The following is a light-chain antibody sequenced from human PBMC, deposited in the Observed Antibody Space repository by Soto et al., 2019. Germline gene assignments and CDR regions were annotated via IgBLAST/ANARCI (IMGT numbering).Light chain of an antibody. CDR3: QQDNNVPWT. J-gene: IGKJ1*01. V-gene: IGKV3D-15*01. CDR2: GAS. Sequence: EIGMPQSPATLSVSPGERATLSCRASQSVSTNLAWYQQKPGQAPRLLIYGASTRATGIPARFSGSGSGTDFTLTISSLQPEDFAVYYCQQDNNVPWTFGQGTKVDIK. CDR1: QSVSTN.